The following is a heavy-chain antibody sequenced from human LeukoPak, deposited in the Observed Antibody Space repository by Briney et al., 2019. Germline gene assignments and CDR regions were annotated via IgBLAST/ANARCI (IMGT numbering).Heavy chain of an antibody. CDR2: IYYSGST. V-gene: IGHV4-59*01. D-gene: IGHD1-14*01. J-gene: IGHJ6*02. CDR1: GGSISSYY. Sequence: SETLSLTCTVSGGSISSYYWSWIRQPPGKGLEWIGYIYYSGSTNYNPSLKSRVTISVDTSKNQFSLKLSSVTAADTAVYYCARSKTVYYYYGMDVWGQGTTVTVSS. CDR3: ARSKTVYYYYGMDV.